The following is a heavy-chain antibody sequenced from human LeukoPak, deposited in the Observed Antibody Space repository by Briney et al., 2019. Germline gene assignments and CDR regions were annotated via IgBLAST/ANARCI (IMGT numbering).Heavy chain of an antibody. Sequence: GGSLRLSCAASGITVSSNYMSWVRQAPGKGLEWVSVIYSVGSTFYADSVRGRFTIYRDISNNTLYLQMNSLRAEDTAVYYCARLVAAPGDYWGQGTLVTVSS. J-gene: IGHJ4*02. CDR3: ARLVAAPGDY. V-gene: IGHV3-66*04. CDR2: IYSVGST. CDR1: GITVSSNY. D-gene: IGHD2-21*01.